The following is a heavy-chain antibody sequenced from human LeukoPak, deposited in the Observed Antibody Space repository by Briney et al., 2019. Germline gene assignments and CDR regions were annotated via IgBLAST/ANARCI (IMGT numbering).Heavy chain of an antibody. J-gene: IGHJ4*02. CDR2: ISGSGGST. CDR1: GFTFSSYA. Sequence: GGPLRLPCAPSGFTFSSYAMSGVREPPGKGLEWVSAISGSGGSTYYADSVKGRFIISRDNSKNTLYLQMNSLRAEDTAVYYCAFSAAGNNWGQGTLVIVSS. D-gene: IGHD6-13*01. V-gene: IGHV3-23*01. CDR3: AFSAAGNN.